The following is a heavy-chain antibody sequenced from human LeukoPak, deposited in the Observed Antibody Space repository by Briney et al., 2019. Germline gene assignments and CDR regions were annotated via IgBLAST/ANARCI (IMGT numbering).Heavy chain of an antibody. CDR1: GSSISSYY. CDR3: ASRNYGDYEDYYYYYMDV. CDR2: IYYSGST. V-gene: IGHV4-59*01. J-gene: IGHJ6*03. Sequence: SETLSLTCTVSGSSISSYYWSWIRQPPGKGLEWIGYIYYSGSTNYNPSLKSRVTISVDTSKNQFSLKLSSVTAADTAVYYCASRNYGDYEDYYYYYMDVWGKGTTVTVSS. D-gene: IGHD4-17*01.